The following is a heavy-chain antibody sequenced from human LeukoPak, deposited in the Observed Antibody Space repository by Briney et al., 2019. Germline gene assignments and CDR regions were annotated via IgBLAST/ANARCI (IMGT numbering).Heavy chain of an antibody. CDR2: ISSSSSYI. CDR1: RFTFSSYS. J-gene: IGHJ3*02. V-gene: IGHV3-21*01. D-gene: IGHD1-26*01. CDR3: ARDSGGGAFDI. Sequence: GGSLRLSCAASRFTFSSYSMNWVRQAPGQGLEWVSSISSSSSYIYYADSVKGRFTISRDNAKNSLYLQMNSLRAEDTAVYYCARDSGGGAFDIWGQGTMVTVSS.